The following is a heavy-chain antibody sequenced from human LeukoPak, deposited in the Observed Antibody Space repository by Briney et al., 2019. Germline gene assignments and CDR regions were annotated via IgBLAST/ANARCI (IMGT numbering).Heavy chain of an antibody. D-gene: IGHD4-17*01. CDR1: GGSISSSSYY. CDR2: IYYSGST. J-gene: IGHJ4*02. V-gene: IGHV4-39*01. CDR3: ARHDYGDYGGFDY. Sequence: SETLSLTCTVSGGSISSSSYYWGWIRQPPGKGLEWIGSIYYSGSTYYNPSLKSRVTMSVDTSKNQFSLKLSSVTAADTTVYYCARHDYGDYGGFDYWGQGTQVTVSS.